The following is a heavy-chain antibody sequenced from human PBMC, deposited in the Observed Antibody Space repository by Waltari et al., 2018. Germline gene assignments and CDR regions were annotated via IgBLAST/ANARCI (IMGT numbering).Heavy chain of an antibody. Sequence: QVQLQQWGAGLLKPSETLSLTCAVSGGSFSGYYWSWIRQPPGKGLEWIGEINHSGSTNYNPSLKSRVTISVDTSKNQFSLKLSSVTAADTAVYYCARGIAVADWGQGTLVTVSS. CDR2: INHSGST. D-gene: IGHD6-19*01. CDR1: GGSFSGYY. J-gene: IGHJ4*02. V-gene: IGHV4-34*01. CDR3: ARGIAVAD.